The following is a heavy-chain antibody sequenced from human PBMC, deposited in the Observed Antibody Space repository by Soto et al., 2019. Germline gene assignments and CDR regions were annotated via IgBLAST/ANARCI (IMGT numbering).Heavy chain of an antibody. CDR2: INHSGST. CDR3: ARGGSYGNPYQIFDY. D-gene: IGHD2-2*01. Sequence: SETLCLTCAVYGGSFRGYYWSWIRQPPGKGLEWIGEINHSGSTNYNPSLKSRVTISVDTSKNQFSLKLSSVTAADTAVYYCARGGSYGNPYQIFDYWGQGTLVTVSS. J-gene: IGHJ4*02. V-gene: IGHV4-34*01. CDR1: GGSFRGYY.